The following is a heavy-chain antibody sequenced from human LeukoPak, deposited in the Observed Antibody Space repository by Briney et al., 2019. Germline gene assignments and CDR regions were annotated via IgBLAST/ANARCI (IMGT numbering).Heavy chain of an antibody. CDR2: INPSGGST. Sequence: ASVKVSCKASGYTFTSYYMHWVRQAPGQGLEWMGIINPSGGSTSYAQKFQGRVTMTRDMSTSTVYMELSSLGSEDTAVYYCARDGGTVPYDYWGQGTLVTVSS. CDR1: GYTFTSYY. D-gene: IGHD3-16*01. V-gene: IGHV1-46*01. CDR3: ARDGGTVPYDY. J-gene: IGHJ4*02.